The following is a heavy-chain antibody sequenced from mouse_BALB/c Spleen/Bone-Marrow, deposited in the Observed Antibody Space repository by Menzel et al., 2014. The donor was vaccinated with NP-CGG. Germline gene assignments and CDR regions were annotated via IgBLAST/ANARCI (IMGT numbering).Heavy chain of an antibody. Sequence: VQLQQSGAELAKPRASVKMSCKASGYTFTNYWMHWVKQRPGQGLEWIGYIDPSTGYTEYNQKFKDKATLTADKSSSTAYMQLSSLTSEDSAVCYCARGGIYDGYSYWGQGTLVTVSA. CDR2: IDPSTGYT. J-gene: IGHJ3*01. V-gene: IGHV1-7*01. CDR3: ARGGIYDGYSY. D-gene: IGHD2-3*01. CDR1: GYTFTNYW.